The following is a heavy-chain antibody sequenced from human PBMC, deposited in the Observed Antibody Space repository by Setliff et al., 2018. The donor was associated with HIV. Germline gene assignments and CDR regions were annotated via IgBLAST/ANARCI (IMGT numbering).Heavy chain of an antibody. J-gene: IGHJ4*02. CDR3: AKSTLHYSDSSPPDF. D-gene: IGHD3-22*01. CDR2: VSDSGTTT. CDR1: GFTFNSFA. Sequence: PGGSLRLSCAASGFTFNSFAMCWVRQAPGKGLEWVSLVSDSGTTTYYADSVRGRFTISRDNLKNTVALQMDSLRAEDTAIYFCAKSTLHYSDSSPPDFLGQGTLVTVSS. V-gene: IGHV3-23*01.